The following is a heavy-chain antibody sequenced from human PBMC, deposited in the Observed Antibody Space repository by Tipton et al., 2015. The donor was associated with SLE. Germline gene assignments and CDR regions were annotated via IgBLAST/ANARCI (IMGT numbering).Heavy chain of an antibody. J-gene: IGHJ5*02. Sequence: TLSLTCAVYGGSFSGYYWSWIRQSPGKGLERIGEINHSGSTNYNPSLKSRVTISVDTSKNQFSLKLSSVTAADTAVYYCASPRWGTGWFDPWGQGTLVTVSS. CDR3: ASPRWGTGWFDP. CDR2: INHSGST. CDR1: GGSFSGYY. V-gene: IGHV4-34*01. D-gene: IGHD3-16*01.